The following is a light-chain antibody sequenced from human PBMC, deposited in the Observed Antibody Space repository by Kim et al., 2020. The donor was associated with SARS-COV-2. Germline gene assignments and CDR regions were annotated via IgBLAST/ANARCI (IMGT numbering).Light chain of an antibody. V-gene: IGLV3-1*01. CDR3: QAWEGSTAV. Sequence: SYELTQPPSVSVSPGQTASITCSGDKLGDKYACWYQQKPGQSPVLVIYQDSKRPSGIPERFSGSNSGNTATLTISGTQAMDEADYYCQAWEGSTAVFGTG. CDR1: KLGDKY. CDR2: QDS. J-gene: IGLJ1*01.